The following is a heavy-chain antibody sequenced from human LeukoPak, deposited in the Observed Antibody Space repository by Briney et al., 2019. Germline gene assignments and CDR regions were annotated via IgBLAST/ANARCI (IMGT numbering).Heavy chain of an antibody. CDR3: AKSIKVALSGAYFDP. J-gene: IGHJ5*02. Sequence: ASVKVSCKASGYTFSNSGVSWLRQAPGQGLEWMGWISAYNGNTNYAQKFQDGVAMTTDTSTNTAYMELRNLRSDDTAVYYCAKSIKVALSGAYFDPWGQGTLVTVSS. CDR2: ISAYNGNT. D-gene: IGHD6-19*01. CDR1: GYTFSNSG. V-gene: IGHV1-18*01.